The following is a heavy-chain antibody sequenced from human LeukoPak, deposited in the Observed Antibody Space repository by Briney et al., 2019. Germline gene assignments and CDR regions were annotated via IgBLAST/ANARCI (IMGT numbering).Heavy chain of an antibody. Sequence: PGGSLRLSCAASGFTFSTYGMHCVRQAPGKGLEWVAFIRYDGSNKYYADSVKGRFTISRDNSKNTLYLQMNSLRAEDTAVYYCAKGYYYDSSGYYPVVGATDIWGQGTMVTVSS. D-gene: IGHD3-22*01. CDR2: IRYDGSNK. V-gene: IGHV3-30*02. CDR1: GFTFSTYG. CDR3: AKGYYYDSSGYYPVVGATDI. J-gene: IGHJ3*02.